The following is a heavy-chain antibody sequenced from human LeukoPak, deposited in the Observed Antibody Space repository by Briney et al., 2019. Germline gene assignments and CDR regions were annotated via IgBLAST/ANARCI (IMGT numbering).Heavy chain of an antibody. D-gene: IGHD5-18*01. CDR1: GGTFSSYA. CDR2: IIPIFGTA. Sequence: SVKVSCKASGGTFSSYAISWVRQAPGQGLEWMGGIIPIFGTADYAQKFQGRVTITTDESTSTAYMELSSLRSEDTAVYYCAKSDGYSYGYSGRFDYWGQGTLVTVSS. CDR3: AKSDGYSYGYSGRFDY. V-gene: IGHV1-69*05. J-gene: IGHJ4*02.